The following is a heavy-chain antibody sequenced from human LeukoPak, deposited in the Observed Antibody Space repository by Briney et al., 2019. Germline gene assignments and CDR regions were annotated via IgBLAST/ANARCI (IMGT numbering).Heavy chain of an antibody. D-gene: IGHD7-27*01. J-gene: IGHJ4*02. CDR3: ARAPPRLATTGVSWDY. CDR2: IIPIFGTA. CDR1: GGTFSSYA. V-gene: IGHV1-69*05. Sequence: SVKVSCKASGGTFSSYAISWVRQSPGQGLEWMGGIIPIFGTANYAQKFQGRVTITTDESTSTAYTELSSLRSEDTAVSYCARAPPRLATTGVSWDYWGQGTLVTVSS.